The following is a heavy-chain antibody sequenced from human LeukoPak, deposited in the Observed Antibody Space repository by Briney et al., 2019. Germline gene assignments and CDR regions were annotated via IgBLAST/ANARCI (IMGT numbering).Heavy chain of an antibody. CDR3: AGDAFDI. Sequence: PGGSLRLSCAASVVTPSSYAMSWVRQAPGKGREWVSGISGSGGSTDYADSVKGRFTISGDNSKNTLCLQMNSLRGEDTAVYYCAGDAFDIWGQGTMVTVSS. CDR1: VVTPSSYA. V-gene: IGHV3-23*01. CDR2: ISGSGGST. J-gene: IGHJ3*02.